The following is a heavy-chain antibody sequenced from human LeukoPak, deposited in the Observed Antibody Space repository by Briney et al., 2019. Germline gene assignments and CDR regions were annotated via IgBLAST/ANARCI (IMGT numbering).Heavy chain of an antibody. J-gene: IGHJ3*01. V-gene: IGHV4-4*02. Sequence: SETLSLTCAVSGGSISSNDWWSWVRQPPGRGLEWIGEIYHSGSTNYKPSLKSRVTISVDKSKNHFSLKLTSVTGADTAVYYVPRRRMLNMVDAFDFGARGQWSPSLQ. D-gene: IGHD3-10*01. CDR3: PRRRMLNMVDAFD. CDR2: IYHSGST. CDR1: GGSISSNDW.